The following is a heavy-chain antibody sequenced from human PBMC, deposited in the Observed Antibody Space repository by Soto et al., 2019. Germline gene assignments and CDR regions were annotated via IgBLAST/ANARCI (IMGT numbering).Heavy chain of an antibody. Sequence: PGGSLRLSCAASGFTFSSYLVHWVRQAPGKGLVWVSRINSDGSSTSYADSVKGRFTISRDNAKNTLYLQMNSLRAEDTAVYYCARDWGGYGDSQYGMDVWGQGTTVTVSS. D-gene: IGHD4-17*01. J-gene: IGHJ6*02. V-gene: IGHV3-74*01. CDR1: GFTFSSYL. CDR2: INSDGSST. CDR3: ARDWGGYGDSQYGMDV.